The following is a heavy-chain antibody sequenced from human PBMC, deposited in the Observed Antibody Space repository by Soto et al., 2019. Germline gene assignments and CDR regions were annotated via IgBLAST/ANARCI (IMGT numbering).Heavy chain of an antibody. V-gene: IGHV3-23*01. J-gene: IGHJ4*02. D-gene: IGHD4-17*01. CDR3: AKHDYGDDFDY. CDR2: ISGSGGST. CDR1: GFTFSSYA. Sequence: GGSLRLSCAASGFTFSSYAMSWVRQAPGKGLEWVSAISGSGGSTYYADTVKGRFTIARDNSKNTLYLQMNSLRAEDTAVYYCAKHDYGDDFDYWGQGTLVTVSS.